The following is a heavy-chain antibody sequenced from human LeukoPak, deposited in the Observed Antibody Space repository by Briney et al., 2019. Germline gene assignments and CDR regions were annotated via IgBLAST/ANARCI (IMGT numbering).Heavy chain of an antibody. CDR3: ARDKSPTYYDILTGYYTPENVFDY. V-gene: IGHV1-18*01. CDR1: GYTFTSYG. J-gene: IGHJ4*02. CDR2: ISAYNGNT. Sequence: GASVKVSRKASGYTFTSYGIIWVRQAPGQGLEWMGWISAYNGNTNYAQKLQGRVTMTTDTSTSTAYMELRSLRSDDTAVYYCARDKSPTYYDILTGYYTPENVFDYWGQGTLVTVSS. D-gene: IGHD3-9*01.